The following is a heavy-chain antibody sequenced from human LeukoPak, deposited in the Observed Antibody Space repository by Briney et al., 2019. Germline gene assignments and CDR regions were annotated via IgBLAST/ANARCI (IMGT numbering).Heavy chain of an antibody. CDR2: IRFDGANK. CDR3: AKEAEHQLLSF. Sequence: GGSLRLSCAASGFTFGGYGMHWVRQAPGKGLEWVAFIRFDGANKFYGDSVRGRFTVSRDNPKNTLYLQMNSLGAEDTAVYYCAKEAEHQLLSFWGQGTLVTVSS. J-gene: IGHJ4*02. V-gene: IGHV3-30*02. D-gene: IGHD1-26*01. CDR1: GFTFGGYG.